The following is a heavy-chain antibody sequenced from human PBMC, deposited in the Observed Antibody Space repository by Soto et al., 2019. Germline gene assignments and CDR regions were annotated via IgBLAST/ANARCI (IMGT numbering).Heavy chain of an antibody. CDR3: ARDIVVAPAAYRDYYGMDV. J-gene: IGHJ6*02. CDR2: IIPIFGTA. CDR1: GGTFSSYA. V-gene: IGHV1-69*06. Sequence: SVKVSCKASGGTFSSYAISWVRQAPAQGLEWMGGIIPIFGTANYAQKFQGRVTITADKSTSTAYMELSSLRSEDRAVYYCARDIVVAPAAYRDYYGMDVWGQGTTVTVSS. D-gene: IGHD2-2*01.